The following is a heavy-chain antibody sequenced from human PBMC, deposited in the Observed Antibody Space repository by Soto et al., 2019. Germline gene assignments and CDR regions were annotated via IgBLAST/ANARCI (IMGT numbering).Heavy chain of an antibody. J-gene: IGHJ4*02. CDR3: ARGRYGDY. CDR2: ISAHNGNT. V-gene: IGHV1-18*01. D-gene: IGHD1-1*01. CDR1: GYGFTTYG. Sequence: QVHLVQSGAEVKKPGASVKVSCKGSGYGFTTYGITWVRQAPGQGLEWMAWISAHNGNTNYAQKLQGRVTVTRDTSTSTVYMELRSLGSDDTAVYYCARGRYGDYWGQGPLVTLSS.